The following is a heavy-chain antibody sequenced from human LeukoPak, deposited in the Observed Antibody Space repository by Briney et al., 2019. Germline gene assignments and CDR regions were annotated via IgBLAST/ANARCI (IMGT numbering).Heavy chain of an antibody. J-gene: IGHJ4*02. CDR2: IGTSSSST. CDR3: AKPKDNSLYCFDY. Sequence: GGSLRLSCAASGFTFSDYYMNWIRQAPGKELEWVSYIGTSSSSTNYADSVKGRFTISRDNSKNTLYLQMSSLRAEDTAVCYCAKPKDNSLYCFDYWGQGTLVTVSS. V-gene: IGHV3-11*03. D-gene: IGHD1-20*01. CDR1: GFTFSDYY.